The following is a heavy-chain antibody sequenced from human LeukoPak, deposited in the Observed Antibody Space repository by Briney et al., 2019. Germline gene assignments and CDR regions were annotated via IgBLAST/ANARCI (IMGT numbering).Heavy chain of an antibody. J-gene: IGHJ5*02. D-gene: IGHD6-13*01. CDR1: GYSISSGYY. V-gene: IGHV4-38-2*02. CDR3: ARQEIAAVRWFDP. CDR2: IYHSGST. Sequence: PSETLSLTCTVSGYSISSGYYWGWIRQPPGKGLEWIGSIYHSGSTYYNPSLKSRVTISVDTSKNQFSLKLSSVTAADTAVYYCARQEIAAVRWFDPWGQGTLVTVSS.